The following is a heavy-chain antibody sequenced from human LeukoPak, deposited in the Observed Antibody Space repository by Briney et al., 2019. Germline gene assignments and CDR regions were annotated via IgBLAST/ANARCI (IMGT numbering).Heavy chain of an antibody. Sequence: GGSLRLSCAASGFTFSSYAMSWVRQAPGKALEWASAISGSGGSTYYADSVKARFTISRVNSKNTLYLQLNSLIADDPAQGYCSKAQAARPFDYWGQRTLVTVS. D-gene: IGHD6-6*01. J-gene: IGHJ4*02. CDR2: ISGSGGST. CDR1: GFTFSSYA. CDR3: SKAQAARPFDY. V-gene: IGHV3-23*01.